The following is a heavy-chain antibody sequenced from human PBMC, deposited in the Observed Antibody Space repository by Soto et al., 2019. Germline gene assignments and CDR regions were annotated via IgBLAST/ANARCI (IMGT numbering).Heavy chain of an antibody. V-gene: IGHV4-31*02. CDR1: GGSIGSRDYY. CDR3: ARDKGGAALKGSGMDV. Sequence: QVQVQESGPGLVKLSQTLSLKYRVSGGSIGSRDYYWSWIRQHPEKGLEWIGSIYYNGNTDYNPSLRGRPTMSLDTSMNEFSLKLTSVTAADTAVYYCARDKGGAALKGSGMDVWGQGTTVTVS. J-gene: IGHJ6*02. CDR2: IYYNGNT. D-gene: IGHD3-10*01.